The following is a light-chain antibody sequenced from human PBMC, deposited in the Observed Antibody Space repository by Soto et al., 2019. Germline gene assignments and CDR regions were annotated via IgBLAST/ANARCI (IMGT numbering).Light chain of an antibody. CDR1: QSVRGSY. J-gene: IGKJ4*01. CDR3: QQYGSSPVT. Sequence: IVLTQSPGTQSLSPWERAILSCRASQSVRGSYLAWYQQKPGQAPRLLLYGASTRVDGIPDRFSGGGSGTDFSLTISRLEPEDFAVYYCQQYGSSPVTFGGGTKVDIK. CDR2: GAS. V-gene: IGKV3-20*01.